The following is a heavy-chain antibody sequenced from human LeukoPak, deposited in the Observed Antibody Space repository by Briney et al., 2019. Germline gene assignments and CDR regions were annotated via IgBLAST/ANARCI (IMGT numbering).Heavy chain of an antibody. CDR2: ISYDGSNK. Sequence: PGGSLRLSCAASGFTFISYAMHWVRQAPGKGLEWVAVISYDGSNKYYADSVKGRFTISRDNSKNTLYLQMNSLRAEDTAVYYCAKDTADRPVWFGEFVLDYWGQGTLVTVSS. J-gene: IGHJ4*02. CDR1: GFTFISYA. V-gene: IGHV3-30*04. D-gene: IGHD3-10*01. CDR3: AKDTADRPVWFGEFVLDY.